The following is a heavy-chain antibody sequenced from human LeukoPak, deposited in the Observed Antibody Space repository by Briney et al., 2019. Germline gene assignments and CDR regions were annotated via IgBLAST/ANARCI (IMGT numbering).Heavy chain of an antibody. D-gene: IGHD3-3*01. CDR2: ISGSGGST. CDR1: GFTFSSYA. V-gene: IGHV3-23*01. CDR3: AKVGAKRITIFGVVTKYYFDY. Sequence: GGSLRLSCAASGFTFSSYAMSWVRQAPGKGLERVSAISGSGGSTYYADSVKGRFTISRDNSKNTLYLQMNSLRAEDTAVYYCAKVGAKRITIFGVVTKYYFDYWGQGTLVTVSS. J-gene: IGHJ4*02.